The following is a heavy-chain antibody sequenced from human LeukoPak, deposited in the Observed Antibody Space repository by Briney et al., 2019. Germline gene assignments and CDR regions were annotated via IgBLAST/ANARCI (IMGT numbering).Heavy chain of an antibody. Sequence: GASVKVSCKASGYTFTGYYMHWVRQAPGQGLEWMGGIIPIFGTANYAQKFQGRVTITADESTSTAYMELSSLRSEDTAVYYCARGLYSSGVDYLFDYWGQGTLVTVSS. J-gene: IGHJ4*02. V-gene: IGHV1-69*13. CDR1: GYTFTGYY. CDR2: IIPIFGTA. D-gene: IGHD4-11*01. CDR3: ARGLYSSGVDYLFDY.